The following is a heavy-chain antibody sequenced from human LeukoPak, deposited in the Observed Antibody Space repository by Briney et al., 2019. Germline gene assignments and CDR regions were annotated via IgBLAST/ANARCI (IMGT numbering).Heavy chain of an antibody. V-gene: IGHV4-59*01. D-gene: IGHD6-13*01. CDR2: IYYSGST. CDR3: SRLSIAAGFDP. Sequence: PSETLSLTCTVSGGAFSSYYWSWIRQPPGKGLEWVGYIYYSGSTNYNPYPKSRGTISVGKSKNHCSLKLSSVNAADNAVYYLSRLSIAAGFDPWGQGTLVTVSS. CDR1: GGAFSSYY. J-gene: IGHJ5*02.